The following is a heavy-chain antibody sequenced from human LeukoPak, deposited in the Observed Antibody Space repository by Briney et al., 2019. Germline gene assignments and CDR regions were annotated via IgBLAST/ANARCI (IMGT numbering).Heavy chain of an antibody. CDR1: GGSFSGYY. D-gene: IGHD6-13*01. V-gene: IGHV4-34*01. CDR2: INHSGST. CDR3: ARSHIAAAAPFDY. J-gene: IGHJ4*02. Sequence: PSETLSLTCAVYGGSFSGYYWSWIRQPPGKGLEWIGEINHSGSTNYNPSLKSRVTISVDTSKNQFSLKLSSVTAADTAVYYCARSHIAAAAPFDYWGQGTLVTVSS.